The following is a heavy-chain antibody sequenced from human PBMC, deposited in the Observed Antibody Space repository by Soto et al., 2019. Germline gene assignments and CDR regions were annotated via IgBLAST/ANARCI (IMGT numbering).Heavy chain of an antibody. CDR2: IYYSGST. Sequence: PSETLSLTCIVSGASISGSSYFWGWIRQPPGKALEWIANIYYSGSTDYNPSLKSRVTISVDTSRNQFSLNLNSVTAADTAVYYCARQRRTSIPHVDYWGQGTLVTVSS. D-gene: IGHD2-2*02. CDR1: GASISGSSYF. CDR3: ARQRRTSIPHVDY. V-gene: IGHV4-39*01. J-gene: IGHJ4*02.